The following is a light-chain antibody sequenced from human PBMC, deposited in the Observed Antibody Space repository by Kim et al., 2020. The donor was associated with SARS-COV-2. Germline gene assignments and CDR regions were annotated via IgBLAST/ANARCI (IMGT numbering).Light chain of an antibody. Sequence: SASGGDRIPNTCRANESISSHVAWYQQKPGKAPVPLIYDASTVESGLPSILDGRGSGTDFSLTLSSLQSDYFTTYYCQHHHRPSFNFGQGTKLEI. V-gene: IGKV1-5*03. J-gene: IGKJ2*01. CDR3: QHHHRPSFN. CDR2: DAS. CDR1: ESISSH.